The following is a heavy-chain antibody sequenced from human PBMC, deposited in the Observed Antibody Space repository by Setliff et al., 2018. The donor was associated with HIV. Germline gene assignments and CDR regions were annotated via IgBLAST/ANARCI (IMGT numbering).Heavy chain of an antibody. J-gene: IGHJ4*02. CDR1: GGTFSTYP. CDR2: VDPEDGET. Sequence: ASVKVSCKASGGTFSTYPINWVRQAPGKGLEWMGRVDPEDGETIYAEKFQGRVTIIADTSTYTAYMELSRLRSDDTAVYYCALLNHIVVVTALLPGDYWGQGTPVTVSS. D-gene: IGHD2-21*02. CDR3: ALLNHIVVVTALLPGDY. V-gene: IGHV1-69-2*01.